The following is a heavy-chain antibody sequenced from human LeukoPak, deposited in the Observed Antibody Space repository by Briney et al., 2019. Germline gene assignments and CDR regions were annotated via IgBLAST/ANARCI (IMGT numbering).Heavy chain of an antibody. CDR2: IHYSGST. CDR1: GGSITNYY. CDR3: ARHWETSSWYVDY. D-gene: IGHD6-13*01. J-gene: IGHJ4*02. V-gene: IGHV4-59*08. Sequence: PSETLSLTCTVPGGSITNYYWSWIRQPPGKGLEWIGYIHYSGSTKYNPSLKSRVTISVDTSRNQFSLKLSSVTAADTAVYYCARHWETSSWYVDYWGQGTLVTVSS.